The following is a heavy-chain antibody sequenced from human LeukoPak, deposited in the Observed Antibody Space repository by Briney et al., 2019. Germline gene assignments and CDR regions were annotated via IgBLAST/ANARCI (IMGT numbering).Heavy chain of an antibody. CDR3: ARGPQWLQSYYYGMDV. CDR1: GGSFSRYY. V-gene: IGHV4-34*01. D-gene: IGHD6-19*01. CDR2: INHSGST. J-gene: IGHJ6*02. Sequence: SETLSLTCAVYGGSFSRYYWSWIRQPPGKALEWIGEINHSGSTNYNPSLKSRVTISVDTSKNQFSLKLSSVTAADTAVYYCARGPQWLQSYYYGMDVWGQGTTVTVSS.